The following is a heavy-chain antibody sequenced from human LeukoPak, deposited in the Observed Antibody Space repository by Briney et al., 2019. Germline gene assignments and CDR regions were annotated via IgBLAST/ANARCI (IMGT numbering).Heavy chain of an antibody. CDR3: ARGDIVVVVAAITIFTAFDI. CDR2: IYYSGST. J-gene: IGHJ3*02. CDR1: GGSISSSSYY. Sequence: SETLSLTCTVSGGSISSSSYYWGWIRQPPGKGLEWIGSIYYSGSTYYNPSLKSRVTISVDTSKNQFSLKLSSVTAADTAVYYCARGDIVVVVAAITIFTAFDIWGQGTMVTVSS. D-gene: IGHD2-15*01. V-gene: IGHV4-39*07.